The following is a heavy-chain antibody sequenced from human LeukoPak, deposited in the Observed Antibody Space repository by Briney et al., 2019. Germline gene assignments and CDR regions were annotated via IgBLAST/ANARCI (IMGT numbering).Heavy chain of an antibody. D-gene: IGHD6-13*01. CDR1: GFTFSSYN. Sequence: PGGSLRLSCAASGFTFSSYNMNWVRQAPGKGLEWVSYISPGSSTIYYADSVKGRFTISRDNAKNSLYLQMNSLRDEDTAVYFCARSKQLDYWGQGTLVTVSS. J-gene: IGHJ4*02. CDR3: ARSKQLDY. CDR2: ISPGSSTI. V-gene: IGHV3-48*02.